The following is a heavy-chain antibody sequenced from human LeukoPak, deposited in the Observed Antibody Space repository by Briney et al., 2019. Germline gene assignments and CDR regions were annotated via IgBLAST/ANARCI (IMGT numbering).Heavy chain of an antibody. CDR1: GYTFTSYG. CDR3: ARVSATVTRYYFDY. CDR2: ISAYNGNT. Sequence: ASVKVSCKASGYTFTSYGISWVRQAPGQGLEWMGWISAYNGNTNYAQKLQGRVTMTTDTSTSTAYMELRSLRSDDTAVCYCARVSATVTRYYFDYWGQRTLVTVSS. J-gene: IGHJ4*02. V-gene: IGHV1-18*01. D-gene: IGHD4-17*01.